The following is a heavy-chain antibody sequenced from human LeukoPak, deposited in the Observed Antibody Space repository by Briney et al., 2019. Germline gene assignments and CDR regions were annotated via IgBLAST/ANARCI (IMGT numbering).Heavy chain of an antibody. J-gene: IGHJ4*02. CDR1: GFTVSSNY. CDR3: ARDPGYGSGI. V-gene: IGHV3-53*01. Sequence: GGSLRLSCAASGFTVSSNYMSWVRQAPGKGLEWVSVIYNGGSTYYADSAKGRFTISRDKSKNTLYLQMNSLRAEDTAVYYCARDPGYGSGIWGQGTLVTVSS. CDR2: IYNGGST. D-gene: IGHD3-10*01.